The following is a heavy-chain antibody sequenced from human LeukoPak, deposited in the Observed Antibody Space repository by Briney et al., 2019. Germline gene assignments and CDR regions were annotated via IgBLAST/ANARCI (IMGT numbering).Heavy chain of an antibody. CDR3: ARHNSVEDTAWWSDP. D-gene: IGHD4-23*01. CDR1: GYTFTSYY. J-gene: IGHJ5*02. CDR2: INPSGGST. V-gene: IGHV1-46*01. Sequence: ASVKVSCKASGYTFTSYYMHWVRQAPGQGLEWMGIINPSGGSTSYAQKFQGRVTMTRDMSTSTDYMELSSLRSEDTAVYYCARHNSVEDTAWWSDPWGPGTLVTVSP.